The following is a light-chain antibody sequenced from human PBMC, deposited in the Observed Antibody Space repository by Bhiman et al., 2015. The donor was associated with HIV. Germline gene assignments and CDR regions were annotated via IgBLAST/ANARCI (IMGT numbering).Light chain of an antibody. CDR1: ALPKQY. J-gene: IGLJ1*01. Sequence: SYELTQPPSVSVSPGQTARITCSGDALPKQYAFWYQQKPGLAPKLVFYGKNNRPSGIPDRFSGSSSGDTASLSITGAQAEDEADYYCNSRDTSGNHHYVFGPGTKVTV. V-gene: IGLV3-25*02. CDR3: NSRDTSGNHHYV. CDR2: GKN.